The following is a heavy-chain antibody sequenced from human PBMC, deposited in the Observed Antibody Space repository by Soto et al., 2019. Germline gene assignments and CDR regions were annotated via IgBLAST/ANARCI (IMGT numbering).Heavy chain of an antibody. CDR1: GGSITSGDYY. D-gene: IGHD1-1*01. CDR2: IYYSGST. Sequence: SETLALTCTVSGGSITSGDYYWSWIRQHPGKDLEWIGYIYYSGSTYYNPSLKSRVIISVDTSKNQFSLKLSSVTAADTAVYYCASYKTGDAFDIWGQGTMVTVSS. CDR3: ASYKTGDAFDI. V-gene: IGHV4-31*03. J-gene: IGHJ3*02.